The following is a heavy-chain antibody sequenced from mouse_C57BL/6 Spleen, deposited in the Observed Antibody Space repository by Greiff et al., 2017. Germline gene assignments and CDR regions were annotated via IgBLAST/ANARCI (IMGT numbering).Heavy chain of an antibody. J-gene: IGHJ2*01. V-gene: IGHV1-50*01. Sequence: VKLQESGAELVKPGASVKLSCKASGYTFTSYWMQWVKQRPGQGLEWIGEIDPSDSYTNYNQKFKGKATLTVDTSSSTAYMQLSSLTSEDSAVYYCARRPFDYWGQGTTRTVSS. CDR3: ARRPFDY. CDR1: GYTFTSYW. CDR2: IDPSDSYT.